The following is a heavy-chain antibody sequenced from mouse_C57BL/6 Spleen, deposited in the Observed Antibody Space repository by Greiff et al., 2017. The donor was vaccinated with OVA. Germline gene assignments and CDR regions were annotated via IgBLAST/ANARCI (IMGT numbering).Heavy chain of an antibody. D-gene: IGHD1-1*01. J-gene: IGHJ1*03. CDR2: ISSGSSTI. Sequence: EVQGVESGGGLVKPGGSLKLSCAASGFTFSDYGMHWVRQAPEKGLEWVAYISSGSSTIYYADTVKGRFTISRDNAKNTLFLQMTSLRSEDTAMYYCARDNYYYGSSTGYCDVWGTGTTVTVSS. CDR3: ARDNYYYGSSTGYCDV. V-gene: IGHV5-17*01. CDR1: GFTFSDYG.